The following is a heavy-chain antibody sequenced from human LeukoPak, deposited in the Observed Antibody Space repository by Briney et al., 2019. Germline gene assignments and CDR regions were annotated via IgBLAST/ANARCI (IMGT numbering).Heavy chain of an antibody. J-gene: IGHJ3*02. CDR3: TIAEDLGFSDAFDI. V-gene: IGHV3-48*04. D-gene: IGHD2-15*01. CDR1: GFTFSNYN. Sequence: GGSLRLSCAASGFTFSNYNINWVRQAPGKGLEWVSYISSSSSTIYYADSVKGRFTISRDNAKNSLYLQMNSLRAEDTAVYYCTIAEDLGFSDAFDIWGQGTMVTVSS. CDR2: ISSSSSTI.